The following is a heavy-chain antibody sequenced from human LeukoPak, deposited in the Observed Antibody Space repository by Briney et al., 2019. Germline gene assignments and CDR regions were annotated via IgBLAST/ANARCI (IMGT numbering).Heavy chain of an antibody. V-gene: IGHV3-74*01. Sequence: GGSLRLSCAASGFTFTKAWMNWVRQAPGKGLVWVSRIASDGSSTTYADSVKGRFSIPRDNAKNTLYLQTNSLRVEDTAVYYCARGRPHGNDYWGQGTLVTVSS. D-gene: IGHD4-23*01. J-gene: IGHJ4*02. CDR2: IASDGSST. CDR3: ARGRPHGNDY. CDR1: GFTFTKAW.